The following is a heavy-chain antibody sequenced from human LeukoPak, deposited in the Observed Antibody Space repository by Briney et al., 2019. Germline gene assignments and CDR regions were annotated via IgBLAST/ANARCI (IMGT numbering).Heavy chain of an antibody. V-gene: IGHV1-2*06. J-gene: IGHJ4*02. D-gene: IGHD1-1*01. Sequence: ASVKVSCKASGYTFTGYYMHWVRQAPGQGLEWMGRINPNSGGTNYAQKFQGRVTMTRDTSISTAYMELSRLRSDDTAVYYCARGLHNWNDVSYYWGQGTLVTVPS. CDR1: GYTFTGYY. CDR2: INPNSGGT. CDR3: ARGLHNWNDVSYY.